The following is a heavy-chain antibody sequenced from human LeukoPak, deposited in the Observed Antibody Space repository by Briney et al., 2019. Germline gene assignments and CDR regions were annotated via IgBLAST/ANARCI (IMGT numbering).Heavy chain of an antibody. CDR3: AREGAAAGNYFDY. V-gene: IGHV3-21*01. CDR1: GFTFSSYS. CDR2: ISSSSSYI. Sequence: GGSLRLSSAASGFTFSSYSMNWVRQAPGKGLEWVSSISSSSSYIYYADSVKGRFTISRDNAKNSLYLQMNSLRAEDTAVYYCAREGAAAGNYFDYWGQGTLVTVSS. J-gene: IGHJ4*02. D-gene: IGHD6-13*01.